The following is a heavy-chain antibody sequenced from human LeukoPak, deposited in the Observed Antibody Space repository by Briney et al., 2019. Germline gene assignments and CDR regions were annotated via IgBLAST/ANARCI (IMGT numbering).Heavy chain of an antibody. CDR2: IYYSGST. D-gene: IGHD3-22*01. CDR1: GGSISSYS. CDR3: ARLLLYYYDSSGYTNAFDI. Sequence: PSETLSLTCTVSGGSISSYSWSWIRQPPGMGLEWIGYIYYSGSTNYNPSLKSRVTISVDTSKNQFSLKLSSVTAADTAVYYCARLLLYYYDSSGYTNAFDIWGQGTMVTVSS. V-gene: IGHV4-59*08. J-gene: IGHJ3*02.